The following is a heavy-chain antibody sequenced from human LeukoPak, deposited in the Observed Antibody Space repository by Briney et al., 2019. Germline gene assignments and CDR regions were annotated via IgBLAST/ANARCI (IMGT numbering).Heavy chain of an antibody. CDR1: GGSLSGFY. J-gene: IGHJ4*02. D-gene: IGHD1-26*01. CDR3: ARGYGGSYQYFDD. Sequence: PETLSLTCGVYGGSLSGFYWNWIRQPPGKGLEWIGEIHHSGSTSNNPSLKSRVTISIDTSKNQFSLNLSSVTAADTAVYYCARGYGGSYQYFDDWGQGTLVTVSS. CDR2: IHHSGST. V-gene: IGHV4-34*01.